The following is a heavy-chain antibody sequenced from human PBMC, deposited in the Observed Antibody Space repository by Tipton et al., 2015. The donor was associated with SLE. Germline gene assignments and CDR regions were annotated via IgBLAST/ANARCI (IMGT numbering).Heavy chain of an antibody. CDR3: AKGSGNAFDI. CDR2: ISGSGANT. D-gene: IGHD1-26*01. CDR1: GFTFRNFA. Sequence: SLRLSCAASGFTFRNFAMFWVRQAPGKGLEWVSSISGSGANTYYADSVKGRFTISRDNSKNTLYLQMNSLRAEDTAVYYCAKGSGNAFDIWGQGTMVTVSS. J-gene: IGHJ3*02. V-gene: IGHV3-23*01.